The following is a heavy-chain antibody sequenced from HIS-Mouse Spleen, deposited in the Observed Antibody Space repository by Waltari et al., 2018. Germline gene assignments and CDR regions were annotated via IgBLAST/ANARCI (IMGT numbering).Heavy chain of an antibody. CDR1: GFSPSTSGMC. CDR3: ARIAEGYSSGWYAFDY. J-gene: IGHJ4*02. CDR2: IDWDDDK. Sequence: QVTLRESGPALVKPTQTLTLTCTFSGFSPSTSGMCVSWIRHPPGKALEWLGRIDWDDDKYYSTSLKTRLTISKDTSKNQVVLTMTNMDPVDTATYYCARIAEGYSSGWYAFDYWGQGTLVTVSS. V-gene: IGHV2-70*15. D-gene: IGHD6-19*01.